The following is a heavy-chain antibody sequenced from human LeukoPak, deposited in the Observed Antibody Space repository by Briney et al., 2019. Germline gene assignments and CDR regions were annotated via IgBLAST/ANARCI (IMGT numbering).Heavy chain of an antibody. CDR3: ARHLGYCSSTSCYVSNAFDI. V-gene: IGHV4-34*01. Sequence: PSETLSLTCAVYGGSFSGYYWSWIRQPPGKGLEWIREINHSGSTNYNPSLKSRVTISVDTSKNQFSLKLSSVTAADTAVYYCARHLGYCSSTSCYVSNAFDIWGQGTMVTVSS. CDR2: INHSGST. J-gene: IGHJ3*02. CDR1: GGSFSGYY. D-gene: IGHD2-2*01.